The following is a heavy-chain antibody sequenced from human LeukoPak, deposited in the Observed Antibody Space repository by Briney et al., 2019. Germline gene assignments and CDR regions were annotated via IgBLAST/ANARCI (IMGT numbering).Heavy chain of an antibody. CDR2: IYYSGRT. V-gene: IGHV4-59*08. CDR3: ARHGSSSGWSHDAFDI. Sequence: SDTLSLICTVSGGPISRYHWRWLRQPPGKGLEWIGHIYYSGRTNYTPSLKSRVTISVDTSKNQFSLKQSSVTAADTAVYYCARHGSSSGWSHDAFDIWGQGTMVTVSS. CDR1: GGPISRYH. D-gene: IGHD6-19*01. J-gene: IGHJ3*02.